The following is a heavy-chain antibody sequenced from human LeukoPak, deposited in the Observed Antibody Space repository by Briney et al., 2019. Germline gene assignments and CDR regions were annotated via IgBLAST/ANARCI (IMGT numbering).Heavy chain of an antibody. CDR2: INPNSGGT. D-gene: IGHD6-6*01. CDR3: ARDSDIAAPLLLLFAY. V-gene: IGHV1-2*02. Sequence: ASVKVSCKASGYTFTGYYMHWVRQAPGQGLEWMGWINPNSGGTNYAQKFQGRVTMTRDTSISTAYMELSRLRSDDTAVYYCARDSDIAAPLLLLFAYWGQGTLVTVSS. J-gene: IGHJ4*02. CDR1: GYTFTGYY.